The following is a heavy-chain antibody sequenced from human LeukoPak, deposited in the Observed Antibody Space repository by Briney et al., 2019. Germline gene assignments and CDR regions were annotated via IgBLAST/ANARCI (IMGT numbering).Heavy chain of an antibody. V-gene: IGHV3-15*01. D-gene: IGHD1-26*01. CDR3: ARDPLTGSYGVNWLDP. CDR2: IKSKTDGGTT. J-gene: IGHJ5*02. Sequence: GGSLRLSCAASGFTFSNAWMSWVRQAPGKGLEWVGRIKSKTDGGTTDYAAPVKGRFTISRDDSKNTVYLQMNSLRVEDTAIYYCARDPLTGSYGVNWLDPWGQGTLVTVSS. CDR1: GFTFSNAW.